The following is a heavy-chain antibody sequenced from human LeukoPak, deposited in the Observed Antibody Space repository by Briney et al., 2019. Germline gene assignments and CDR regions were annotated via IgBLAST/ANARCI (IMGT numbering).Heavy chain of an antibody. D-gene: IGHD4-17*01. CDR1: GGSISSGSYY. CDR2: IYTSGST. V-gene: IGHV4-61*02. J-gene: IGHJ4*02. Sequence: SETLSLTCTVSGGSISSGSYYWSWIRQPAGKGLEWIGRIYTSGSTNYNPSLKSRVTISVDTSKNQSSLKLSSVTAADTAVYYCARDDYGDYVGTFDYWGQGTLVTVSS. CDR3: ARDDYGDYVGTFDY.